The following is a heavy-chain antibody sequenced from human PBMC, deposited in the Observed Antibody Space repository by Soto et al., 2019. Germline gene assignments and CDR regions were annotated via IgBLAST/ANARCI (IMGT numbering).Heavy chain of an antibody. V-gene: IGHV3-23*01. CDR3: EKDANWEDHY. CDR1: GFTFSSCA. J-gene: IGHJ4*02. CDR2: IIDSGAST. Sequence: PGGSLRLSCAASGFTFSSCAMGWVRQAPGKGLEWVSDIIDSGASTYYADSVKGRFTISRDNSKNTLHLQMHSLRAEDTAIYYCEKDANWEDHYWGQGTLVTVSS. D-gene: IGHD1-1*01.